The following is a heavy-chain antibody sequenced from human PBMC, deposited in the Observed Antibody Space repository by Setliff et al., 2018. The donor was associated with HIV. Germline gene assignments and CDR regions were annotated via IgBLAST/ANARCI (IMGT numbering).Heavy chain of an antibody. Sequence: SETLSLTCAVPGGSFSSGSYYWSWIRQPAGKGLEWIGHIYSIENTNYNPSLKSRVTISVDTSKNQFSPKLRSLTAADTAAYYCAREDKYGYSSSWYNYWGQGALVTVS. CDR3: AREDKYGYSSSWYNY. V-gene: IGHV4-61*09. CDR1: GGSFSSGSYY. J-gene: IGHJ4*02. CDR2: IYSIENT. D-gene: IGHD6-13*01.